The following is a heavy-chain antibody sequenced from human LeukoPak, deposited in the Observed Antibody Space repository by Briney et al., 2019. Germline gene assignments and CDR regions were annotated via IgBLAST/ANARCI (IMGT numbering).Heavy chain of an antibody. D-gene: IGHD3-9*01. CDR2: ISSSSSTV. CDR1: GFTFSDYS. V-gene: IGHV3-48*02. J-gene: IGHJ3*02. CDR3: ARARTIFWEFDGCDI. Sequence: GGSLRLSCAASGFTFSDYSMNWVRQAPGKGLEWVSYISSSSSTVYYADSVKGRFTISRDNAKNSLYLQMNSLRDEETAGYYCARARTIFWEFDGCDIWGRGTKVTVPS.